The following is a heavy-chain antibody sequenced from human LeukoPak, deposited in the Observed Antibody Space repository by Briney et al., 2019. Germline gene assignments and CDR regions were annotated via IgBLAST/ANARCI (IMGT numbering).Heavy chain of an antibody. D-gene: IGHD6-6*01. J-gene: IGHJ4*02. CDR3: AKDRPEYSSSSSSNFDY. Sequence: GGSLRLSCAASGFTFSSYGMHWVRQAPGKGLEWVAFIRYDGSNKYYADSVKGRFTISRDNSKNTLYLQMNSLRAEDTAVYYCAKDRPEYSSSSSSNFDYWGQGTLVTVSS. CDR2: IRYDGSNK. CDR1: GFTFSSYG. V-gene: IGHV3-30*02.